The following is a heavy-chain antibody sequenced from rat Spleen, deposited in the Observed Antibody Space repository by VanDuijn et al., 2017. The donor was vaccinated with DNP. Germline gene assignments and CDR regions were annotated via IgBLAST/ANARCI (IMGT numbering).Heavy chain of an antibody. D-gene: IGHD1-3*01. J-gene: IGHJ4*01. Sequence: QVQLKESGPGLVQPSETLSLTCTVSGFSLTTYSVSWVRQPSGRGLECIGAIWSGGGTDYNSGLKSRLSISRDTSKSQVLLKMNSLQTEETAIYFCTRAPYGSWALDAWGQGTSVTVSS. CDR2: IWSGGGT. CDR3: TRAPYGSWALDA. V-gene: IGHV2-15*01. CDR1: GFSLTTYS.